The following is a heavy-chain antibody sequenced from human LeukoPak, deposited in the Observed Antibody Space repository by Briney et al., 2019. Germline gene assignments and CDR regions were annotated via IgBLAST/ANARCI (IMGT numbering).Heavy chain of an antibody. Sequence: SETLSLTCTVSGGSISSGDYFWSWIRQPPGKGLEWIGFIYYNGTTYYHPSLKSRITTSLDTSKNHFSLKLRSVTAADTAVYYCATGPYGMDVWGQGTTVTVSS. J-gene: IGHJ6*02. V-gene: IGHV4-30-4*01. CDR3: ATGPYGMDV. D-gene: IGHD1-1*01. CDR1: GGSISSGDYF. CDR2: IYYNGTT.